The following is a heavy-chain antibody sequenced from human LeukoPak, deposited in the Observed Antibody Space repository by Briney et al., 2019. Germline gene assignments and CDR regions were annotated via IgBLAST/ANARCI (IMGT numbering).Heavy chain of an antibody. CDR1: GFTFSSYG. CDR2: ISYDGSNK. Sequence: PGRSLRLSCAASGFTFSSYGMHWVRQAPGKGLEWVAVISYDGSNKYYADSVKGRFTISRGNSKNTLYLQMNSLRAEDTAVYYCAKDPGSSSSGWFDPWGQGTLVTVSS. CDR3: AKDPGSSSSGWFDP. V-gene: IGHV3-30*18. J-gene: IGHJ5*02. D-gene: IGHD6-6*01.